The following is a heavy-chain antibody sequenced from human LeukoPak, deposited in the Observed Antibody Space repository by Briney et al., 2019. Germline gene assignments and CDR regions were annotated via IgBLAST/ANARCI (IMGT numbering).Heavy chain of an antibody. J-gene: IGHJ5*02. V-gene: IGHV1-69*05. CDR2: IIPIFGTA. CDR1: GGTFSSYA. D-gene: IGHD3-3*01. CDR3: ARGFCPVGVVIIPGWFDP. Sequence: ASVKVSCKASGGTFSSYAISWVRQAPGQGLEWMGGIIPIFGTANYAQKFQGRVTITTDESTSTAYMELSSLRSEDTAVYYCARGFCPVGVVIIPGWFDPWGQGTLVTVSS.